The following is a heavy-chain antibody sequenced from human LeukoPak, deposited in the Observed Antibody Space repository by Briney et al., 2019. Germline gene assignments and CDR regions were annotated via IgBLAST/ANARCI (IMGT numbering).Heavy chain of an antibody. D-gene: IGHD6-13*01. CDR3: AKIPQQLVLGYFDY. CDR2: ISGSGGST. V-gene: IGHV3-23*01. CDR1: GFTFISYA. Sequence: GGSLRLSCAASGFTFISYAMSWVRQAPGKGLEWVSAISGSGGSTYYADSVKGRFTISRDNSKNTLYLQMNSLRAEDTAVYYCAKIPQQLVLGYFDYWGQGTLVTVSS. J-gene: IGHJ4*02.